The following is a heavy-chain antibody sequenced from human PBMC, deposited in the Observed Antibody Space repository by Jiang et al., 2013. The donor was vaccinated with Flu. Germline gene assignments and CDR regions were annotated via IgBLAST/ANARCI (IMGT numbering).Heavy chain of an antibody. Sequence: GAEVKKPGASVKVSCKASGYTFTSYYMHWVRQAPGQGLEWMGIINPSGGSTSYAQKFQGRVTMTRDTSTSTVYMELSSLRSEDTAVYYCASPMVVTAIPRYYGMDVWGQGTTVTVSS. J-gene: IGHJ6*02. CDR3: ASPMVVTAIPRYYGMDV. CDR1: GYTFTSYY. D-gene: IGHD2-21*02. V-gene: IGHV1-46*01. CDR2: INPSGGST.